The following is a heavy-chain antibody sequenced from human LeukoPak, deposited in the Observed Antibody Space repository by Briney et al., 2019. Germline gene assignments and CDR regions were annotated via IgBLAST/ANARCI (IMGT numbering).Heavy chain of an antibody. V-gene: IGHV4-34*01. CDR3: ARVPLLRASYFDY. CDR1: GGSFSGYY. Sequence: SETLSLTCAVYGGSFSGYYWSWIRQPPGKGLEWIGSIYHSGSTYYNPSLKSRVTISVDTSKNQFSLKLSSVTAADTAVYYCARVPLLRASYFDYWGQGTLVTVSS. J-gene: IGHJ4*02. CDR2: IYHSGST. D-gene: IGHD2-15*01.